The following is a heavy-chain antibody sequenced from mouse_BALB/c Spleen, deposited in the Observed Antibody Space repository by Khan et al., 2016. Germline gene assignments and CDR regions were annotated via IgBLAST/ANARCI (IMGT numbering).Heavy chain of an antibody. CDR2: ISYSGST. V-gene: IGHV3-2*02. D-gene: IGHD2-2*01. CDR3: ARWLRQRNWLAY. Sequence: EVQLQESGPGLVKPSQSLSLTCTVTGYSITSDYAWNWIRQFPGNKLEWMGYISYSGSTSYNPSLKSRISITRDTSKNQFFLQLNSVTTEETATYYWARWLRQRNWLAYWGQGTLVTVSA. CDR1: GYSITSDYA. J-gene: IGHJ3*01.